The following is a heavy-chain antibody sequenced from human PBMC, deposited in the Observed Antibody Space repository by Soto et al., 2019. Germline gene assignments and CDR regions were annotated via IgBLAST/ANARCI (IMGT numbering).Heavy chain of an antibody. V-gene: IGHV3-33*01. Sequence: GGSLRLSCTPSGFTFSTYGLHLARPAPGKGLEWVAVIWYDGSNKVYADSVKGRFTISRDNSKNTLYLQMNSLRAEDMAVYYCARDLSGDYGALDTWGQGTMVTVSS. D-gene: IGHD4-17*01. CDR2: IWYDGSNK. CDR3: ARDLSGDYGALDT. J-gene: IGHJ3*02. CDR1: GFTFSTYG.